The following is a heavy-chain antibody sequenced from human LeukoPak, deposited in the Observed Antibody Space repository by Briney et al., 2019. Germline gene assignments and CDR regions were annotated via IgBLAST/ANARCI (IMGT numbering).Heavy chain of an antibody. CDR2: IKQDGSEK. CDR3: ARDQRSRSSFDY. J-gene: IGHJ4*02. CDR1: GFTFSSYL. V-gene: IGHV3-7*01. D-gene: IGHD6-13*01. Sequence: GGSLRLSCAASGFTFSSYLMSWVRQAPGKGLEWVANIKQDGSEKYYVDSVKGRFTISRDNAKNSLYLQMNSLRAEDTAVYYCARDQRSRSSFDYWGQGTLVTVSS.